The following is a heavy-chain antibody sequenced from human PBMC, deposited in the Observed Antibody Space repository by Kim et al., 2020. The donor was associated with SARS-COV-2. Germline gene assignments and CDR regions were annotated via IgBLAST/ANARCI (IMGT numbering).Heavy chain of an antibody. Sequence: PSLKIGVTISVDTSKNQYCLKQSSVTAADTAVYYCARGGYYGSGSYSFDYWGQGTLVTVSS. CDR3: ARGGYYGSGSYSFDY. V-gene: IGHV4-31*02. D-gene: IGHD3-10*01. J-gene: IGHJ4*02.